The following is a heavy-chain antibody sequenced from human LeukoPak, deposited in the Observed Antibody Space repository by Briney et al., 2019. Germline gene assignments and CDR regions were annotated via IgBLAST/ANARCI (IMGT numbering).Heavy chain of an antibody. D-gene: IGHD2-21*02. CDR1: GXTFSSYS. Sequence: PGGSLRLSCAASGXTFSSYSMNWVRQAPGKGLEWVSYISSGSTTIYFADSVKGRFTISRDNAKNSLYLQMNSLRDEDTAVYYCARDYCGGDCYVDYWGQGSLVTVSS. CDR3: ARDYCGGDCYVDY. CDR2: ISSGSTTI. J-gene: IGHJ4*02. V-gene: IGHV3-48*02.